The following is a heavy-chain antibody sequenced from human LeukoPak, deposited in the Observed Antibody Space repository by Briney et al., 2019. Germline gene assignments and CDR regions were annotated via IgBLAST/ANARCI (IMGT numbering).Heavy chain of an antibody. Sequence: GGSLRLSCAASGFTFSSCAMHWVRQAPGKGLEWVAVISYDGSNKYYADSVKGRFTISRDNSKNTLYLQMNSLRAEDTAVYYCARVFEGPTVTAGFWGQGTLVTVSS. CDR1: GFTFSSCA. CDR2: ISYDGSNK. D-gene: IGHD4-17*01. CDR3: ARVFEGPTVTAGF. V-gene: IGHV3-30-3*01. J-gene: IGHJ4*02.